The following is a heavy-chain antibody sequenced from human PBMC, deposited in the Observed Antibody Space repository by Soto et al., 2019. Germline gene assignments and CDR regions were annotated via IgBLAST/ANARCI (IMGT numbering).Heavy chain of an antibody. J-gene: IGHJ4*02. D-gene: IGHD2-2*01. CDR2: ISSSGGSL. CDR3: ARGRSINTNMDY. CDR1: GFTFSTYS. Sequence: EVQLVESGGGLVKPGGSLRLSCAASGFTFSTYSMNWVRQAPGKGLEWISSISSSGGSLSHAESVKGRFTISRDNAKNSLHLQMDSLRAEDTAVYYCARGRSINTNMDYWGQGTLVTVSS. V-gene: IGHV3-21*01.